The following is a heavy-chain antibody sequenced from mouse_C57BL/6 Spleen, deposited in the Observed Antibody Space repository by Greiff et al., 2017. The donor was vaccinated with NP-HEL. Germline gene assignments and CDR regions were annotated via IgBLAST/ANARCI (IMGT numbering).Heavy chain of an antibody. CDR1: GFTFSSYG. Sequence: EVKLVESGGDLVKPGGSLKLSCAASGFTFSSYGMSWVRQTPDKRLEWVATISSGGSYTYYPDSVKGRFTISRDNAKNTLYLQMSSLKSEDTAMYYCARQEIYYWGQGTLVTVSA. CDR2: ISSGGSYT. J-gene: IGHJ3*01. V-gene: IGHV5-6*01. CDR3: ARQEIYY. D-gene: IGHD2-1*01.